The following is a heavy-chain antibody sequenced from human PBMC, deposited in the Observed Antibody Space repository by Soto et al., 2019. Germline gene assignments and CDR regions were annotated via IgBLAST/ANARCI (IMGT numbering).Heavy chain of an antibody. CDR3: ARDLQTCGPTYSVVVARFDY. CDR2: ISPYKGDT. D-gene: IGHD2-21*01. CDR1: NYDFRDYG. Sequence: GPEMKEPGASVKVSCKASNYDFRDYGVSWVRQAPGQGLEWMGWISPYKGDTNYAQKLQGRVTLTTDSPTNTAYMELRSLRSDDTAMYLYARDLQTCGPTYSVVVARFDYWGQGTLVSVSS. V-gene: IGHV1-18*01. J-gene: IGHJ4*02.